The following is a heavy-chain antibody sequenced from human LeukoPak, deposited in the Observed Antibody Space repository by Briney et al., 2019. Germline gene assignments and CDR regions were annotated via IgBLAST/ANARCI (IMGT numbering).Heavy chain of an antibody. J-gene: IGHJ3*01. CDR1: GFTVSSDH. CDR3: ARRIHYYVDNGEAFDV. D-gene: IGHD3-10*02. V-gene: IGHV3-53*01. CDR2: IYSAGST. Sequence: GGSLSLSCAASGFTVSSDHMTWVRQAPGKGLEWISVIYSAGSTYYADSVKGRFTISRDTSKNTVYLQMNNLRAEDTAFYYCARRIHYYVDNGEAFDVWGKGTMVTVSS.